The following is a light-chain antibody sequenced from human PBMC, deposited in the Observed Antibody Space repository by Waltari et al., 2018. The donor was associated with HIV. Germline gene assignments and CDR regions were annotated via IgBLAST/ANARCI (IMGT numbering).Light chain of an antibody. V-gene: IGLV1-40*01. J-gene: IGLJ3*02. CDR3: QSYDNTLSGSRV. Sequence: SVLLQPPSVSGAPGQRVTIPSTRNTSNVGPKHDVHGDQHFQGTAPTLLIYGDSIRPSGVPDRFSGSKAGTSASLAITGLQAEDEGYYYCQSYDNTLSGSRVFGGGTKVTVL. CDR2: GDS. CDR1: TSNVGPKHD.